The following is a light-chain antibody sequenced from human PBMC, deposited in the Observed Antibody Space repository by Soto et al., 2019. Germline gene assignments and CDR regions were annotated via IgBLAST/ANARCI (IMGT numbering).Light chain of an antibody. CDR2: GVT. CDR3: SSYTSSTTLSVV. J-gene: IGLJ2*01. Sequence: QSALTQPASVSGSPGQSITISCTGTSSDVGGYNYVSWYQQHPGKAPKLMIYGVTNRPSGVSNRFSGSKSGNTASLTISGLQAEDEADYYCSSYTSSTTLSVVGGGWTKLTVL. CDR1: SSDVGGYNY. V-gene: IGLV2-14*01.